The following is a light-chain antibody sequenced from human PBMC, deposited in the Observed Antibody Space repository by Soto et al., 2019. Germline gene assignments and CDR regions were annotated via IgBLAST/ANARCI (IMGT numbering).Light chain of an antibody. V-gene: IGKV1-5*01. CDR2: DAS. J-gene: IGKJ2*03. Sequence: IQMTHSPSTVSASVGHSVTISCRASQPVNTFLAWYQQKPGGAPKVVIFDASNLGSGVPSRFSGSGFGTEFTLSITSLQPDDFATYYCQQYKNYSYSFGQGTKLEIK. CDR1: QPVNTF. CDR3: QQYKNYSYS.